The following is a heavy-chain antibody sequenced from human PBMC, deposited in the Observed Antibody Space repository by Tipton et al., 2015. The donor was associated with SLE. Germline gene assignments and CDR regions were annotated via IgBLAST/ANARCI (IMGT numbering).Heavy chain of an antibody. CDR1: GGSFSGYY. CDR3: ASGESSWSGYYDYYMDV. CDR2: INHSGST. Sequence: TLSLTCAVYGGSFSGYYWSWIRQPPGKGLEWIGEINHSGSTNYNPSLKSRVTISVDTSKNQFSLKLSSVTAADTAVYYCASGESSWSGYYDYYMDVWGKGATVTVSS. V-gene: IGHV4-34*01. D-gene: IGHD6-13*01. J-gene: IGHJ6*03.